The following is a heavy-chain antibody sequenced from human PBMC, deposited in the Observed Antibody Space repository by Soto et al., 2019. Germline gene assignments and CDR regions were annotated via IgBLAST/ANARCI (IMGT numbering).Heavy chain of an antibody. CDR2: INHSGST. CDR1: GGSFSGYY. CDR3: ERGRRFGETIRPLPLDY. V-gene: IGHV4-34*01. J-gene: IGHJ4*01. Sequence: SETLSLTCAVYGGSFSGYYWGWIRQPPGKGLEWIGEINHSGSTNYNPSLKSRVTISVDTSKNPFSLKLSYVTAAETDVYCCERGRRFGETIRPLPLDYWGHGTLVTVSS. D-gene: IGHD3-10*01.